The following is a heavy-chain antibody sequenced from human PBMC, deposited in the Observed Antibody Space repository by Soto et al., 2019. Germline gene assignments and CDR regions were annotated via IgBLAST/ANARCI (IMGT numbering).Heavy chain of an antibody. CDR1: GGSISSSSYY. CDR2: IYYSGST. J-gene: IGHJ4*02. CDR3: ARQRAFSAVADPFDY. Sequence: QLQLQESGPGLVKPSETLSLTCTVSGGSISSSSYYWGWIRQPPGKGLEWIGSIYYSGSTYYNPSLKSRVTISVDTSKNQFSRKLSSVTAADTAVYYCARQRAFSAVADPFDYWGQGTLVTVSS. V-gene: IGHV4-39*01. D-gene: IGHD6-19*01.